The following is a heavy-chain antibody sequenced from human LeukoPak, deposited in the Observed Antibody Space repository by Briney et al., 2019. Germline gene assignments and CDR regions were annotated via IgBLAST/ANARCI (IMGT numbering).Heavy chain of an antibody. J-gene: IGHJ4*02. Sequence: GASVKVSCKASGYTFTGYYMHWVRQAPGPGLEWMGWINPNSGGTNYAQKFQGRVTMTRDTSISTAYMELSRLRSDDTAVYYCARAVGVVVPADYWGQGTLVTVSS. CDR2: INPNSGGT. V-gene: IGHV1-2*02. CDR3: ARAVGVVVPADY. D-gene: IGHD2-2*01. CDR1: GYTFTGYY.